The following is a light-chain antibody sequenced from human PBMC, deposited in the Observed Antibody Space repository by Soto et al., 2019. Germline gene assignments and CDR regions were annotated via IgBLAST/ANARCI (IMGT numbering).Light chain of an antibody. V-gene: IGKV1-33*01. Sequence: DIHMTQSPSSLSASVGDRVTITCQASQDISNYLNWDQQKPGKAPKLLIYDASNLEIGVPSRFSGSGAGTAFIFTISSLQPEDIATYYCQQYHDRPPVYTFGQGTKLEIK. CDR3: QQYHDRPPVYT. CDR1: QDISNY. J-gene: IGKJ2*01. CDR2: DAS.